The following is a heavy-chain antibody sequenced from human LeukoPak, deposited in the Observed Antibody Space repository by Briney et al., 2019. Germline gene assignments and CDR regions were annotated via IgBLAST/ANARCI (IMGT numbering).Heavy chain of an antibody. CDR2: IHHSGSP. V-gene: IGHV4-59*01. J-gene: IGHJ4*02. D-gene: IGHD2-15*01. CDR1: NASISPNY. Sequence: SETLSLTCTVSNASISPNYWGWIRQPPGKGLEWIGYIHHSGSPNYNPSLKSRITMSVDTSKNQFSLKMRSVTAADTAVYYCARVWRVGHRSGGSCYGLDYFDYWGQGILVTVSS. CDR3: ARVWRVGHRSGGSCYGLDYFDY.